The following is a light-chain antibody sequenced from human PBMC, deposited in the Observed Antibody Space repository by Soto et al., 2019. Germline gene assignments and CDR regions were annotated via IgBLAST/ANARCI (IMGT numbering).Light chain of an antibody. V-gene: IGLV2-14*01. CDR1: SSDVGGYNY. Sequence: QSALTQPASVSGSPGQSITISCTGTSSDVGGYNYVSWYQQHPGKAPKLMIYDVSNRPSGVSNRFSGSKSGNTASLTISGRQAEDEADYCCSSYTSSSTVVFGGGTKLTVL. J-gene: IGLJ2*01. CDR2: DVS. CDR3: SSYTSSSTVV.